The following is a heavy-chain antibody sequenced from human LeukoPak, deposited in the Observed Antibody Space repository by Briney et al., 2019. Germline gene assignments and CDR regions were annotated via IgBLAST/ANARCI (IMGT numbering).Heavy chain of an antibody. CDR3: ARGSVMTLFFDY. CDR1: GFTFSGYA. V-gene: IGHV1-3*04. D-gene: IGHD3-16*01. J-gene: IGHJ4*02. CDR2: INMGNGNI. Sequence: ASVKVSCKASGFTFSGYAVHWVRQAPGQGLEWMGWINMGNGNIKYSQKFQGRVSTTRDTSATTAYMDLSSLRSEDTAVYYCARGSVMTLFFDYWGQGTLVTVSS.